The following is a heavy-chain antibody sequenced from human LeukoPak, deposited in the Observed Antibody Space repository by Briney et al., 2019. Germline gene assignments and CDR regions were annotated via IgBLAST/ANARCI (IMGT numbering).Heavy chain of an antibody. Sequence: GGSLRLSCAASGFTFDDYGMSWVRQAPGKGLEWVSGINWNGGRTGYADSVKGRFTISRDNAKNSLYLQMNSLRAEDTALYYCARGDSLTYYYGSGNRGPFDYWGQGTLVTVSS. CDR2: INWNGGRT. CDR1: GFTFDDYG. D-gene: IGHD3-10*01. CDR3: ARGDSLTYYYGSGNRGPFDY. J-gene: IGHJ4*02. V-gene: IGHV3-20*04.